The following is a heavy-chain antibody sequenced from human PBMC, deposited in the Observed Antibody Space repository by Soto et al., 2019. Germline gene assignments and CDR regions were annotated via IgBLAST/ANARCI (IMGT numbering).Heavy chain of an antibody. J-gene: IGHJ5*02. V-gene: IGHV4-59*01. CDR1: GGSISSYY. CDR2: IYYSGST. CDR3: ARDRAAAGHAWFDP. D-gene: IGHD6-13*01. Sequence: SETLSLTCAVSGGSISSYYWSWIRQPPGKGLEWIGHIYYSGSTNYNPSLKSRVTISVDTSKNQFSLKLSSVTAADTAVYYCARDRAAAGHAWFDPWGQGTLVTVSS.